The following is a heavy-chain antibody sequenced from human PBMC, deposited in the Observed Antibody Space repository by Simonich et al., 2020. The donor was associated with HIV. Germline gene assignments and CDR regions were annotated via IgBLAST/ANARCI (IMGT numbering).Heavy chain of an antibody. CDR3: ARVQYYGSGSPFFDY. D-gene: IGHD3-10*01. Sequence: QVQLQQCGAGLLKPSETLSLTCAVYGGSFRGYYWSWIRQPPGKGLEWIGELNHSGSTNYNPSLKSRVTISVDTSKNQFSLKLSSVTAADTAVYYCARVQYYGSGSPFFDYWGQGTLVTVSS. J-gene: IGHJ4*02. V-gene: IGHV4-34*01. CDR2: LNHSGST. CDR1: GGSFRGYY.